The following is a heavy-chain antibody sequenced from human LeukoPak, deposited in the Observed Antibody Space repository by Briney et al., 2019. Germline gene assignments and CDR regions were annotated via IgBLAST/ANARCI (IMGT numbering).Heavy chain of an antibody. CDR2: VGIAGDT. CDR1: GLTFNNYE. CDR3: AREGRMGTADAFDV. V-gene: IGHV3-13*01. D-gene: IGHD1-14*01. J-gene: IGHJ3*01. Sequence: PGGSLRLSCAASGLTFNNYEMHWVRQTAGKGLEWVSAVGIAGDTFYAGSVKGRFSISRDNAESSLFLQMNSLRAGDTAVYYCAREGRMGTADAFDVWGQGTMVTVSS.